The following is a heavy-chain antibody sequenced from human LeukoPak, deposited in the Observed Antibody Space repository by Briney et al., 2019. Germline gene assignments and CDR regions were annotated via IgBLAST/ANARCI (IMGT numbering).Heavy chain of an antibody. CDR1: GFTFSSYA. CDR3: ARDAPNWGDAFDS. J-gene: IGHJ3*02. D-gene: IGHD7-27*01. Sequence: GVSLRLSCAASGFTFSSYAMNWVPKAQGKGLVGFLCITGSSDYIEYAESVKGRFTISRDNAKNSLYLEMNSLKAEDTAVYYCARDAPNWGDAFDSWGQGKMVTVSS. V-gene: IGHV3-21*01. CDR2: ITGSSDYI.